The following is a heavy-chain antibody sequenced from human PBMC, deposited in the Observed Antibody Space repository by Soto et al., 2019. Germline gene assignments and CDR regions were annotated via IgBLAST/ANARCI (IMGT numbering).Heavy chain of an antibody. CDR2: IYDSGAT. CDR3: VRDLAHGYTGHV. V-gene: IGHV4-30-4*08. Sequence: SETLSRTCSVSGAVVTSGGNYCSWVREAPGKGLEWLGSIYDSGATSYTPALKSRVTLSLDRPNNQVSLKLRSVTDADTAVYFCVRDLAHGYTGHVGRHGTLVT. D-gene: IGHD5-12*01. CDR1: GAVVTSGGNY. J-gene: IGHJ3*01.